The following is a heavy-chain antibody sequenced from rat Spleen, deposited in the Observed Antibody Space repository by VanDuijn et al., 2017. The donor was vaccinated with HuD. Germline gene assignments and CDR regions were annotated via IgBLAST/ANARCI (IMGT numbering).Heavy chain of an antibody. CDR2: ISPSGGDT. CDR3: ARHSAAPVYVMDA. D-gene: IGHD3-1*01. J-gene: IGHJ4*01. V-gene: IGHV5-25*01. Sequence: EVQVVESGGGLVQPKASLKISCAASGFTFSPYYMAWVRQAPTKGLEWVASISPSGGDTFYRDSVKGRFTISRDNAKSTLYLQMNSLRSEDTATYNCARHSAAPVYVMDAWGQGASVTVSS. CDR1: GFTFSPYY.